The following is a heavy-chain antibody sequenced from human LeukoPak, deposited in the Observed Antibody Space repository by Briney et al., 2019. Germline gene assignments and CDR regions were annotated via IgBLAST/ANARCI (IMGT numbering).Heavy chain of an antibody. CDR2: ICYSGST. D-gene: IGHD4-17*01. CDR3: ARGLLTVTTFYLDY. V-gene: IGHV4-59*01. J-gene: IGHJ4*02. Sequence: SETLSLTCTVSGGSISSYYWSWIRQPPGKGLEWIGYICYSGSTNYNPSLKSRVTISVDTSKNQFSLKLSSVTAADTAVYYCARGLLTVTTFYLDYWGQGTLVTVSS. CDR1: GGSISSYY.